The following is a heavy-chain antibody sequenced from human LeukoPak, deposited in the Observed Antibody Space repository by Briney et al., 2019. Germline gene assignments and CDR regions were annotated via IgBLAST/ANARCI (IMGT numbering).Heavy chain of an antibody. V-gene: IGHV1-18*01. CDR3: ARWETGSWFDP. D-gene: IGHD1-14*01. CDR1: GYTFTSYG. CDR2: ISAYNGNT. J-gene: IGHJ5*02. Sequence: GASVMVSCKASGYTFTSYGISWVRQAPGQGLEWMGWISAYNGNTNYAQKFQGRVTMTTDTSTNTVYLELRSLRSDDTAVYYCARWETGSWFDPWGQGTLVTISS.